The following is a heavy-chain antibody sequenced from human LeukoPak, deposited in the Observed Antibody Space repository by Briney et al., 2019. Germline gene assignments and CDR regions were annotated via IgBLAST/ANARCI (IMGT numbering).Heavy chain of an antibody. V-gene: IGHV4-4*07. CDR1: GGSISSYY. CDR3: ARARWYYDSSGYYDAFDI. Sequence: SETLSLTCTVSGGSISSYYWSWIRQPAGKGLEWIGRIYTSGSTNYNPSLKCRVTMSVDTSKNQFSLKLSSVTAADTAVYYCARARWYYDSSGYYDAFDIWGQGTMVTVSS. D-gene: IGHD3-22*01. CDR2: IYTSGST. J-gene: IGHJ3*02.